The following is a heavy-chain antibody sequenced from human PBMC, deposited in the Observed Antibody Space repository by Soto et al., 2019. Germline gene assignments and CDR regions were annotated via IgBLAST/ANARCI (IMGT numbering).Heavy chain of an antibody. J-gene: IGHJ4*02. D-gene: IGHD6-19*01. Sequence: EVQLLESGGGLVQPGGSLRLSCAASGFTFSSYAMSWVRQAPGKGLEWVSAISGSGGSTYYVDSVKGRFTISRDNSKNTLYLQMNSLRAEDTAVYYCAKGPRWLWSSGWRRIDYWGQGTLVTVSS. V-gene: IGHV3-23*01. CDR2: ISGSGGST. CDR3: AKGPRWLWSSGWRRIDY. CDR1: GFTFSSYA.